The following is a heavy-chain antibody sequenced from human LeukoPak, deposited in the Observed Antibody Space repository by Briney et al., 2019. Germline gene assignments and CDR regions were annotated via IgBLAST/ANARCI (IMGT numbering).Heavy chain of an antibody. J-gene: IGHJ4*02. D-gene: IGHD3-22*01. V-gene: IGHV1-8*03. Sequence: GASVKVSCKASGYTFTSYDINWVRQAPGQGLEWMGWMNPNNGNTSYAQKFQGRVTITRNASITTAYMELSSRRSDDAAVYYCAREVYYNSIGYYNWGQGTLVSVSS. CDR3: AREVYYNSIGYYN. CDR1: GYTFTSYD. CDR2: MNPNNGNT.